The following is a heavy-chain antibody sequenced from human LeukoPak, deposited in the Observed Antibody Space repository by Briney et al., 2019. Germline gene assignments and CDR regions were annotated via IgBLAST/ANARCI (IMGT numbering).Heavy chain of an antibody. V-gene: IGHV4-39*01. Sequence: SETLSLTCTVSGGSISSSSYYWGWIRQPPGKGLEWIGSIYYSGSTYYNPSLKSRVTISVDTSKNQFSLKLSSVTAADTAVYYCARLRSRSSTPIIIHPWGQGTLVTVSS. CDR2: IYYSGST. J-gene: IGHJ5*02. CDR3: ARLRSRSSTPIIIHP. CDR1: GGSISSSSYY. D-gene: IGHD2-2*01.